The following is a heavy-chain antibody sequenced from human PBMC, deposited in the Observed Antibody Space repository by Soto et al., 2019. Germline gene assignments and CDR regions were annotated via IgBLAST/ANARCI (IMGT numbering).Heavy chain of an antibody. V-gene: IGHV1-8*01. CDR3: ARGAAYYSFWSGYDDY. CDR2: MNPNSGNT. CDR1: GYTFTNYD. J-gene: IGHJ4*02. Sequence: QVHLVQSGAEVKKPGASVKVSCKASGYTFTNYDIDWVRQATGQGPEWMGWMNPNSGNTGFAQKFQGRVTLTRNTSIDAAYMELSSLKSEDTAVYYCARGAAYYSFWSGYDDYWGQGTLVTVSS. D-gene: IGHD3-3*01.